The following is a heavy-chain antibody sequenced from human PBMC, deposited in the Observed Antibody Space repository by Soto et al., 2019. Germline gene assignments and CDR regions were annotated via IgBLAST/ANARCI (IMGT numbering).Heavy chain of an antibody. CDR3: AKRNGSGQRGNWFDP. J-gene: IGHJ5*02. CDR2: ISGSGSNT. D-gene: IGHD3-10*01. CDR1: GVPCSSYA. V-gene: IGHV3-23*01. Sequence: GVLSLCFPAAGVPCSSYAMTLVRQAPGKGLEWVSGISGSGSNTYYRDSVKGRFTISRDSSKNTVYLQMNNLRVEDAAVYYCAKRNGSGQRGNWFDPWGQGTLVTVSS.